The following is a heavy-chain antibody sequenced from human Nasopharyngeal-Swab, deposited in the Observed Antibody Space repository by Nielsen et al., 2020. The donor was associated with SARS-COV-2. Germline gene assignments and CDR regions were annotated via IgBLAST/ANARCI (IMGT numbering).Heavy chain of an antibody. V-gene: IGHV3-74*01. D-gene: IGHD6-19*01. CDR3: ASDLSGRDAF. CDR1: GFTFSNYW. Sequence: GESLKISCVASGFTFSNYWMHWVRQAPGKGLVWVSRTDEYGTTINYADSVKGRFAISRDNAKNTLYLQMNSLRADDTAMYYCASDLSGRDAFWGQGTLVTVAS. CDR2: TDEYGTTI. J-gene: IGHJ4*02.